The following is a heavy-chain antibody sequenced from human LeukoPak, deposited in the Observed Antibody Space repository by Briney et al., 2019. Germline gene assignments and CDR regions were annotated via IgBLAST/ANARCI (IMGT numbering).Heavy chain of an antibody. Sequence: QPGGSLRLSCAASGFTFSSYAMSWVRQAPGKGLEWVSRIASDGSSTTYADSVKGRFSISRDNAKNTLYLQMNSLRVEDTAVYYCARGRPHGNDYWGQGTLVTVSS. CDR1: GFTFSSYA. CDR2: IASDGSST. V-gene: IGHV3-74*01. D-gene: IGHD4-23*01. CDR3: ARGRPHGNDY. J-gene: IGHJ4*02.